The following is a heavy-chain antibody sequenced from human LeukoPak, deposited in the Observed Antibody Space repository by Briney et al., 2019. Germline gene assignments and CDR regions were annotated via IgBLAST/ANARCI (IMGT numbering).Heavy chain of an antibody. V-gene: IGHV3-15*01. CDR1: GFTFSNAW. Sequence: GGSLRLSCAASGFTFSNAWMTWVRQAPGKGLEWVGRIKSKSNGGTTDYAAPVKGRFIISRNDSENTLSLQMNSLKTDDTGVYYCSTEIHWGQGTLVTVSS. CDR3: STEIH. J-gene: IGHJ4*02. CDR2: IKSKSNGGTT.